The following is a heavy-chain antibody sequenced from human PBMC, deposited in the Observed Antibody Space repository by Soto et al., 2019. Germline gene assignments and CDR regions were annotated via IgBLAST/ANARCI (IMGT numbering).Heavy chain of an antibody. V-gene: IGHV3-73*02. Sequence: EVQLVESGGGLVQPGGSLKLSCAASGFSFSGSAMYWVRQASGKGLEWVGRIRSKSNSYATSYGASVNGKFTISRDXXXXXXXXXXXXXXXXXXXXXXXXXXXXGRGLDYFDSSGYSASLDHWGQGTLVTVSS. CDR1: GFSFSGSA. CDR2: IRSKSNSYAT. CDR3: XXXXXGRGLDYFDSSGYSASLDH. J-gene: IGHJ5*02. D-gene: IGHD3-22*01.